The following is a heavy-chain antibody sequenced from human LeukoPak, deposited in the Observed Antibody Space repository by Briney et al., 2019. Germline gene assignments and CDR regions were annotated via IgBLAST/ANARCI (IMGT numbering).Heavy chain of an antibody. CDR2: FSGSGGST. CDR1: GLTFSSYA. Sequence: GSSLLLSCAASGLTFSSYAMSLVRQAQGQGLDLVSAFSGSGGSTYYADSVKGRFTISRDNSKNTLYLQMNSLRAEDTAVYYCAKARGGDRLYDAFDIWGQGTMVTVSS. J-gene: IGHJ3*02. V-gene: IGHV3-23*01. D-gene: IGHD2-21*01. CDR3: AKARGGDRLYDAFDI.